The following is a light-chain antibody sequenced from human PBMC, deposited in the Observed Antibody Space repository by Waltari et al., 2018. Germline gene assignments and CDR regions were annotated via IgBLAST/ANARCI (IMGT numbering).Light chain of an antibody. Sequence: IQMTQSPSSLSASVGDRVTITCRASQSISSYLNWFQQKPGKAPKLLIFAASSLQSGVPSRFSGSGSGTDFTLTISSLQPEDFATYSCQQSYNTPLSFGQGTKLEIK. CDR1: QSISSY. CDR3: QQSYNTPLS. J-gene: IGKJ2*03. CDR2: AAS. V-gene: IGKV1-39*01.